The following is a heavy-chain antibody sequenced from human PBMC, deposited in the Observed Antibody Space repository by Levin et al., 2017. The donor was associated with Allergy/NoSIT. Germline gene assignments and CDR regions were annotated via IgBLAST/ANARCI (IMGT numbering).Heavy chain of an antibody. D-gene: IGHD2-8*01. CDR2: ISYDGSNK. J-gene: IGHJ6*02. CDR3: AKDPWDIVLMVYARPGHYYGMDV. V-gene: IGHV3-30*18. Sequence: GGSLRLSCAASGFTFSSYGMHWVRQAPGKGLEWVAVISYDGSNKYYADSVKGRFTISRDNSKNTLYLQMNSLRAEDTAVYYCAKDPWDIVLMVYARPGHYYGMDVWGQGTTVTVSS. CDR1: GFTFSSYG.